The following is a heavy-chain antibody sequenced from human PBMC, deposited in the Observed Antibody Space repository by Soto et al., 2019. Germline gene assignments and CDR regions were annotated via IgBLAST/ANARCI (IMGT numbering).Heavy chain of an antibody. D-gene: IGHD1-26*01. CDR3: ARKWGREGWAFDP. V-gene: IGHV4-59*01. CDR1: GGSISSYY. J-gene: IGHJ5*02. Sequence: SETLSLTCTVSGGSISSYYWSWIRQPPGKGLEWIGYIYYSGSTNYNPSLKSRVTISVDTSKNQFSLKLSSVAAADTAVYYCARKWGREGWAFDPWGQGTLVTV. CDR2: IYYSGST.